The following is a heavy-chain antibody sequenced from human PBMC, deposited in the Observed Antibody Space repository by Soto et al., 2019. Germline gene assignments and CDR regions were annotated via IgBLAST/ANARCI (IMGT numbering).Heavy chain of an antibody. V-gene: IGHV1-69*13. CDR1: GGTFSSYA. J-gene: IGHJ6*02. D-gene: IGHD2-15*01. Sequence: ASVKVSCKASGGTFSSYAISWVRQAPGQGLEWMGGIIPIFGTANYAQKFQGRVTITADESTSTAYMELSSLRSEDTAVYYCARGRRIVVVVAATHYGMDVWGQGTTVTVSS. CDR3: ARGRRIVVVVAATHYGMDV. CDR2: IIPIFGTA.